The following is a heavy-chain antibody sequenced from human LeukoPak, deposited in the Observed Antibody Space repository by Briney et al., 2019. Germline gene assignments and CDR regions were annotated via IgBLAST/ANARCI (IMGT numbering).Heavy chain of an antibody. V-gene: IGHV3-21*01. Sequence: GGPLRLSCAASGFTFSSYSMNWVRQAPGKGLEWVSSISSSSSYIYYADSVKGRFTISRDNAKNSLYLQMNSLRAEDTAVYYCARELDIVVVPTGPFDYWGQGTLVTVSS. CDR2: ISSSSSYI. CDR3: ARELDIVVVPTGPFDY. D-gene: IGHD2-2*03. J-gene: IGHJ4*02. CDR1: GFTFSSYS.